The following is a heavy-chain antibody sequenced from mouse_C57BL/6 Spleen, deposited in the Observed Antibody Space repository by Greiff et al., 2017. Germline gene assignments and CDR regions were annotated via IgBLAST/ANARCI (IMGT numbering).Heavy chain of an antibody. J-gene: IGHJ1*03. CDR1: GFTFSDYG. V-gene: IGHV5-17*01. CDR3: ARPYGSSHDWYFDV. CDR2: ISSGSSTI. Sequence: EVMLVESGGGLVKPGGSLKLSCAASGFTFSDYGMHWVRQAPEKGLEWVAYISSGSSTIYYADTVKGRFTISRDNAKNTLFLQMTSLRSEDKAMYYCARPYGSSHDWYFDVWGTGTTVTVSS. D-gene: IGHD1-1*01.